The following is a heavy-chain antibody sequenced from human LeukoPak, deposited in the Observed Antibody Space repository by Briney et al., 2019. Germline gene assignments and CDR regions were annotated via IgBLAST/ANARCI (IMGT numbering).Heavy chain of an antibody. CDR3: AKDFGSIFGDY. V-gene: IGHV3-23*01. Sequence: GGSLRLSCAASGFTFSTYAMSWVHQAPGKGLEWVSTISGSGTRTYHADSVKGRFTISRDNSKNTVYLQMNSLRAEDTALYFCAKDFGSIFGDYWGQGSLVTVSS. CDR1: GFTFSTYA. CDR2: ISGSGTRT. J-gene: IGHJ4*02. D-gene: IGHD3-10*01.